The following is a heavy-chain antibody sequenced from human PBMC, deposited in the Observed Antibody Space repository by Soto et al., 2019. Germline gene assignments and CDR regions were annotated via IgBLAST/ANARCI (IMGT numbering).Heavy chain of an antibody. Sequence: GSLRLSCATSGFTFSDAWMNWVRQAPGKGLEWVGLIKSKTDGGTIDYPAPVKGRFTISRDDSRNTLYLQMNSLKTEDTAVYYCATAHPRGPDYWGQGTLVTVSS. CDR3: ATAHPRGPDY. D-gene: IGHD5-12*01. CDR1: GFTFSDAW. J-gene: IGHJ4*02. CDR2: IKSKTDGGTI. V-gene: IGHV3-15*01.